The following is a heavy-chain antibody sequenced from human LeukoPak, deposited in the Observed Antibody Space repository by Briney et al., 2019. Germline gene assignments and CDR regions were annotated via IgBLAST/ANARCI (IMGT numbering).Heavy chain of an antibody. D-gene: IGHD3-16*02. CDR1: GGSFSGYY. Sequence: SETLSLTCAVYGGSFSGYYWSWIRQPPGKGLEWIGEINHSGSTNYNPSLKSRVTISVDTSKNQFSLKLSSVTAADTAVYYCARDDYVWGSYRYKSTPRYFKHWGQGTLVTVSS. V-gene: IGHV4-34*01. J-gene: IGHJ1*01. CDR3: ARDDYVWGSYRYKSTPRYFKH. CDR2: INHSGST.